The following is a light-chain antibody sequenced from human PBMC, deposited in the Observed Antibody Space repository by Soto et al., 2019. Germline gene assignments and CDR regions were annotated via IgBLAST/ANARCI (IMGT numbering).Light chain of an antibody. CDR3: QQYGSSGT. V-gene: IGKV3-20*01. Sequence: EIVLTQSPGTLSLSPGDRATLSCRASQSVSNHYLAWYQQKPGQAPRLLIYGASNRATGIPDRFSGSWAGTDFTLTISRLEPEDFAVYYCQQYGSSGTFGQGTKVDIK. CDR1: QSVSNHY. J-gene: IGKJ1*01. CDR2: GAS.